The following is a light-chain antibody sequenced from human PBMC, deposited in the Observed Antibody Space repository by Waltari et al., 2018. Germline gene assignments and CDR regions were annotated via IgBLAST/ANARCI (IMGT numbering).Light chain of an antibody. Sequence: QSALTQPASVSGSPGQSITISCTGTSSDVGGYNYVSWYQQHPGKAPKLWIYDVDYRPSGFSNRFSGSKTVNTASLTISGLQAVDEAVYYCASFTGNVVFGGGTKLTVL. CDR3: ASFTGNVV. CDR2: DVD. CDR1: SSDVGGYNY. V-gene: IGLV2-14*03. J-gene: IGLJ2*01.